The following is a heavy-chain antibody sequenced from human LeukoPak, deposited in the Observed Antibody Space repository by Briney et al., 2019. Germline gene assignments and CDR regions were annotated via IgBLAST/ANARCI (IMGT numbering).Heavy chain of an antibody. J-gene: IGHJ4*02. V-gene: IGHV4-59*01. CDR2: IYYSGST. CDR1: GGSISSYY. CDR3: ARLRRGVPRYSDY. Sequence: SETLSLTCTVSGGSISSYYWSWIRQPPGKGLEWIGYIYYSGSTNYNPSLKSRVTISVGTSKNQFSLKLSSVTAADTAVYYCARLRRGVPRYSDYWGQGTLVTVSS. D-gene: IGHD3-10*01.